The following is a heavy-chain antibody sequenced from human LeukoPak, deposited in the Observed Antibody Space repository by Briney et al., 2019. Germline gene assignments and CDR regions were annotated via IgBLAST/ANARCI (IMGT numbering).Heavy chain of an antibody. Sequence: ASVKVSCKASGYTFTGYYMHWVRQAPGQGLEWMGWINPNSGGTNYAQKFQGRVTMTRDTSISTAYMELSRLRSDDTAVYYCARDAGSGSYYNSPPDYWGQGTLVTVSS. CDR2: INPNSGGT. CDR3: ARDAGSGSYYNSPPDY. CDR1: GYTFTGYY. V-gene: IGHV1-2*02. J-gene: IGHJ4*02. D-gene: IGHD3-10*01.